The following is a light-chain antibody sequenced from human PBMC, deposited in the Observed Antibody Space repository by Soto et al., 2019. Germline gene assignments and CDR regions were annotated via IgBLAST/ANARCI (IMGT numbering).Light chain of an antibody. CDR2: RAS. J-gene: IGKJ3*01. CDR1: QTISSSF. V-gene: IGKV3-20*01. CDR3: HQFGSSPPDT. Sequence: EIVLTQSPGTLSLSPGERATLSCRASQTISSSFLAWYQQKPGQAPRLLIYRASRRAPGIPDRFSGSGSWTDFTLTISSLEPEDFAVYYCHQFGSSPPDTFGPGTKVEIK.